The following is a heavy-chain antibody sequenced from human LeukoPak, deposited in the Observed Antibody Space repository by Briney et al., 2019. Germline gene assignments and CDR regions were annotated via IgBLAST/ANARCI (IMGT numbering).Heavy chain of an antibody. Sequence: PGGSLRLPCTASGFTFNKYYMQWVRQVPGKGLVWVSRINVDGSSTTYADSVRGRFTISRDTAKSTLYLQMNCLRVEDTAVYYCARSDIFTNYGMDVWGQGTTVTVSS. CDR1: GFTFNKYY. CDR3: ARSDIFTNYGMDV. CDR2: INVDGSST. J-gene: IGHJ6*02. D-gene: IGHD3-9*01. V-gene: IGHV3-74*03.